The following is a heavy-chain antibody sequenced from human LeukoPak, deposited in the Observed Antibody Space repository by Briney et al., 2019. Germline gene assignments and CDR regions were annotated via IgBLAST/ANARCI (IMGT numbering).Heavy chain of an antibody. CDR2: ISYDGSNK. Sequence: GGSLRLSCAASGFTFSSYAMHWVRQAPGKGLEWVAVISYDGSNKYYADSVKGRFTISRDNSKNTLYLQMNSPRAEDTAVYYCARVLNWNDVADAFDIWGQGTMVTVSS. CDR1: GFTFSSYA. CDR3: ARVLNWNDVADAFDI. D-gene: IGHD1-1*01. J-gene: IGHJ3*02. V-gene: IGHV3-30*04.